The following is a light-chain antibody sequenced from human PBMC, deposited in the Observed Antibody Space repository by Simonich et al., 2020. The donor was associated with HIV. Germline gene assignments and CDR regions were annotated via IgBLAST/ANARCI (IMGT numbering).Light chain of an antibody. CDR3: QQYGSSAWT. CDR1: ESVNSKY. V-gene: IGKV3D-20*01. Sequence: EIVLTQSPGTLSLSPGERATLSCRASESVNSKYLAWYQQKPGLAPRPLIYETSSRATGIPDRFSGSGSGTDFTLSISRLEPEDFAVYYCQQYGSSAWTFGQGTKVEIK. J-gene: IGKJ1*01. CDR2: ETS.